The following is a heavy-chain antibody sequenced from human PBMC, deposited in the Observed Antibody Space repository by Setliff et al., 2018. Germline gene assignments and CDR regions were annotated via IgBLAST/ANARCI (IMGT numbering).Heavy chain of an antibody. J-gene: IGHJ4*02. Sequence: GESLRLSCAASGFTFSAYALHWVRQAPVRGLEYVSAISNDGRRTYYTDSVKGRFTISRDNSKNTLYLQMGSLRPEDMAVYYCVRWVDGKADYWGQGTLVTVSS. CDR2: ISNDGRRT. CDR3: VRWVDGKADY. V-gene: IGHV3-64*02. CDR1: GFTFSAYA.